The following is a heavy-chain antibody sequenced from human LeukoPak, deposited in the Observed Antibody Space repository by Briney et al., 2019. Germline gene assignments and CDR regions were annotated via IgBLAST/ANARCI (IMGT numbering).Heavy chain of an antibody. CDR2: ISGSGGST. CDR1: GFTFSSYA. V-gene: IGHV3-23*01. J-gene: IGHJ6*02. D-gene: IGHD3-3*01. Sequence: GGSLRLSCAAFGFTFSSYAMSWVRQAPGKGLEWISAISGSGGSTYYADSVKGRFTISRDNSKNTLYLQMNSLRAEDTAVYYCAKGLDYDFWSGYAHYGMDVWGQGTTVTVSS. CDR3: AKGLDYDFWSGYAHYGMDV.